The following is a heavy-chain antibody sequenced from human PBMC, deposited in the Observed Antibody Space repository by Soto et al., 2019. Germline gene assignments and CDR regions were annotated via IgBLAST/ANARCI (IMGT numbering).Heavy chain of an antibody. CDR1: GFTFSSYG. D-gene: IGHD1-7*01. Sequence: GGSLRLSCAASGFTFSSYGMHWVRQAPGKGLEWVAVISYDGSNKYYADSVKGRFTISRDNSKNTLYLQMNSLRAEDTAVYYCAKDGWNYYFDYWGQGTLVTVSS. J-gene: IGHJ4*02. CDR3: AKDGWNYYFDY. CDR2: ISYDGSNK. V-gene: IGHV3-30*18.